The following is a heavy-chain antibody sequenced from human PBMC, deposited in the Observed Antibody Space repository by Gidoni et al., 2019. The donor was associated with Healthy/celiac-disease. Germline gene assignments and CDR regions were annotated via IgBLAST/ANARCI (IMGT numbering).Heavy chain of an antibody. J-gene: IGHJ6*02. CDR1: GGTFSSYA. D-gene: IGHD1-7*01. V-gene: IGHV1-69*01. CDR2: IIPIFGTA. Sequence: QVQLVQSGAEVKKPGSSVKVSCKASGGTFSSYAISWVRQAPGQGLEWMGGIIPIFGTANYAQKFQGRVTITADESTSTAYMELSSLRSEDTAVYYCARENRITGTTYYYYYGMDVWGQGTTVTVSS. CDR3: ARENRITGTTYYYYYGMDV.